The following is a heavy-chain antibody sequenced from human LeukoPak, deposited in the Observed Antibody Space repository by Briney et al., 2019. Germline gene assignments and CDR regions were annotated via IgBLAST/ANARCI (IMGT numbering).Heavy chain of an antibody. V-gene: IGHV3-30*03. CDR3: ATGMYYYDSSDYYGAFDI. Sequence: GGSLRLSCAASGFTFSSYGMHWVRQAPGKGLEWVAVISSDGSNKCYADSVKGRFTISRDNSKNTLYLQMNSLRAEDTAVYYCATGMYYYDSSDYYGAFDIWGQGTMVTVSS. J-gene: IGHJ3*02. CDR1: GFTFSSYG. CDR2: ISSDGSNK. D-gene: IGHD3-22*01.